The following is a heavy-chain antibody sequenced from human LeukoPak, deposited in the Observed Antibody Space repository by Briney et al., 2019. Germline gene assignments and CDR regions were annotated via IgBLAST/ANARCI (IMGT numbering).Heavy chain of an antibody. V-gene: IGHV3-21*01. J-gene: IGHJ4*02. CDR1: GFTFSSYS. Sequence: GGSLRLSCAASGFTFSSYSMNWVRQAPGKGLEWVSSISSSSSYIYYADSVKGRFTISRDNAKNSLYLQMNSLRAEDTAVYYCARALGYCSGGSCYSGGLLSYWGQGTLVTVSS. CDR2: ISSSSSYI. D-gene: IGHD2-15*01. CDR3: ARALGYCSGGSCYSGGLLSY.